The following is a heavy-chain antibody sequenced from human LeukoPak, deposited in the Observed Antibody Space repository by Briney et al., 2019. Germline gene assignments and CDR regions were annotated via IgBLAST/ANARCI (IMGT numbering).Heavy chain of an antibody. CDR2: VGGDEKT. V-gene: IGHV3-23*01. CDR3: GKILTLAAHYWYGVDV. J-gene: IGHJ6*02. Sequence: GGSLRLSCAASGFTFSGNAMSWVRQVPGRGLEWVSGVGGDEKTHYADFVRGRFTISRDNARNTVFLQMNSLTVEDAAVYYCGKILTLAAHYWYGVDVWGQGTTVTVSS. CDR1: GFTFSGNA. D-gene: IGHD6-19*01.